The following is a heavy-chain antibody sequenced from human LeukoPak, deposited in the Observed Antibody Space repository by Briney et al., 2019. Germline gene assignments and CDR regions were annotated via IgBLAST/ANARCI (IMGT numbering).Heavy chain of an antibody. V-gene: IGHV4-39*01. CDR3: ARQVWFGELRYFDY. Sequence: PSETLSLTCTVSGGSISSSSYYWGWIRQPPGKGLEWIGSIYYSGSTYYNPSLKSRVTISVDTSKNQFSLKLSSVTAADTAVYYCARQVWFGELRYFDYWGQGTLVTVSS. CDR2: IYYSGST. CDR1: GGSISSSSYY. D-gene: IGHD3-10*01. J-gene: IGHJ4*02.